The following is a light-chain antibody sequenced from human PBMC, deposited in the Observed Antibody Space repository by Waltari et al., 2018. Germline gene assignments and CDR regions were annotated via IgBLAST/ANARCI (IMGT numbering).Light chain of an antibody. CDR2: WAS. CDR1: QSVLYSSNNKNY. CDR3: QQYYSTPLT. Sequence: DIVMTQSPDSLAVPLGERDTITCKSSQSVLYSSNNKNYLAWYQQKPGQPPKLLIYWASIRESGVPDRFSGSGSGTDFTLTISSLQAEDVAVYYCQQYYSTPLTFGQGTKLEIK. V-gene: IGKV4-1*01. J-gene: IGKJ2*01.